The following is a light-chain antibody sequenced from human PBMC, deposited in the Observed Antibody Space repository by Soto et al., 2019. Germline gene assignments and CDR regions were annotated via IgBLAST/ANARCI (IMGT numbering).Light chain of an antibody. J-gene: IGKJ3*01. CDR3: QQRSNGLS. Sequence: EIVLTQSPAILSLSPGERATFSCRASQSVSRNLDWYQHKPGQTPRLLIYDASNRATGIQVRFSGSGSGTDFTLTISSLGPEDFAVYYCQQRSNGLSFGPGTKVDI. CDR2: DAS. CDR1: QSVSRN. V-gene: IGKV3-11*01.